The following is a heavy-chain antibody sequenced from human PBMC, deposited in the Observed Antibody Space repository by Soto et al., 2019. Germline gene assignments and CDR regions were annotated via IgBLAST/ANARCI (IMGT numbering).Heavy chain of an antibody. J-gene: IGHJ6*02. CDR1: GFTFSSYG. V-gene: IGHV3-33*01. CDR2: IWYDGSNK. Sequence: QVQLVESGGGVVQPGRSLRLSCAASGFTFSSYGMHWVRQAPGKGLEWVAVIWYDGSNKYYADSVKGRFTISRDNYKNTLYLQMNSLRAEDTAVYYCALDSSGWYYYGMDVWGQGPTVTVSS. D-gene: IGHD6-19*01. CDR3: ALDSSGWYYYGMDV.